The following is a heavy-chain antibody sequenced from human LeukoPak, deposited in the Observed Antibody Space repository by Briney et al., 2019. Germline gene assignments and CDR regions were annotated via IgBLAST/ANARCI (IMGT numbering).Heavy chain of an antibody. CDR3: AKNSSGDYYFFDH. V-gene: IGHV3-53*01. D-gene: IGHD3-22*01. Sequence: GGSLRLSCAASEFSVGSNYMTWVRQAPGKGLEWVSLIYSGGSIYYADSVKGRFTISRDNSKNTLYLYMNTLRAEDTAIYYCAKNSSGDYYFFDHWGQGTLVTVSS. J-gene: IGHJ4*02. CDR1: EFSVGSNY. CDR2: IYSGGSI.